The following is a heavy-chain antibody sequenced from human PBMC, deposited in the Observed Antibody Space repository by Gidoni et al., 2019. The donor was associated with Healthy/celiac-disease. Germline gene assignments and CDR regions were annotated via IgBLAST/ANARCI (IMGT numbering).Heavy chain of an antibody. CDR1: GYTFPRHH. D-gene: IGHD2-21*02. CDR3: ARDSSYCGGDCYSEYFQH. Sequence: QVQLVQSGAEVNKPGASVKVYCTASGYTFPRHHMHWVRQAPGQGLEWMGIINPSGGSTSYEQKFQGRVTMTRDTSTSTVYMELSSLRSEDTAVYYCARDSSYCGGDCYSEYFQHWGQGTLVTVSS. V-gene: IGHV1-46*03. J-gene: IGHJ1*01. CDR2: INPSGGST.